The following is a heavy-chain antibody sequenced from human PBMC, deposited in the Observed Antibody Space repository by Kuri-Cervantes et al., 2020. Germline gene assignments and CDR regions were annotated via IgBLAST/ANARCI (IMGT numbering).Heavy chain of an antibody. V-gene: IGHV1-2*02. D-gene: IGHD3-3*01. CDR3: ARWGLRFLDEYGMDV. CDR1: GYTFTGYY. Sequence: ASVKVSCKASGYTFTGYYMHWVRQAPGQGLEWMGWINPNSGGTNYAQKFQGRVTMTRDTSISTAYMELRSLRSDDTAVYYCARWGLRFLDEYGMDVWGQGTTVTVSS. CDR2: INPNSGGT. J-gene: IGHJ6*02.